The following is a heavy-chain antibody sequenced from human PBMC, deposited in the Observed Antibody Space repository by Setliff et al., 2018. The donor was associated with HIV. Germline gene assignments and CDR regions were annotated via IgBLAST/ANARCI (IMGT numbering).Heavy chain of an antibody. D-gene: IGHD4-4*01. J-gene: IGHJ6*02. Sequence: GESLKISCAASGFTFSDFGMHWVRQAPGKGLEWLTLISYNGNTKKYVDSVKGRFTISRDNSKNTVYLQMNSLRAEDTAVYYCSRDVLTNNYYYYGMDVWGQGTTVTVSS. CDR3: SRDVLTNNYYYYGMDV. V-gene: IGHV3-30*03. CDR1: GFTFSDFG. CDR2: ISYNGNTK.